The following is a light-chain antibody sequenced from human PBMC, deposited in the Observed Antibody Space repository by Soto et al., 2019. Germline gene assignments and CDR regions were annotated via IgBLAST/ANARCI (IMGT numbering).Light chain of an antibody. CDR2: DVT. Sequence: QSALTQPRSVSGSPGQSVTISCTGTNSDVGTYNYVSWYQRHPGKAPKLIIYDVTKRPSGVPDRFSGSKSGNTASLIISGLQAADEAEYYCCCCSYAGSSSFRVLFGGGTQLTVL. CDR1: NSDVGTYNY. J-gene: IGLJ2*01. V-gene: IGLV2-11*01. CDR3: CSYAGSSSFRVL.